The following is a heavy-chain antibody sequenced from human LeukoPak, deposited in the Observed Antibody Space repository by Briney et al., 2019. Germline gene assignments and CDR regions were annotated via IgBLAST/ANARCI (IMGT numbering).Heavy chain of an antibody. CDR1: SGSFSGYY. CDR3: ARDYTS. D-gene: IGHD4-11*01. V-gene: IGHV4-34*01. CDR2: ITHSGST. J-gene: IGHJ3*01. Sequence: SETLSLTCAVYSGSFSGYYWSWIRQPPGKGLEWIGEITHSGSTNYNSSLKSRVTISVDTSKNQYSLKLNSVTAADTAVYYCARDYTSWGQGTMVTVSS.